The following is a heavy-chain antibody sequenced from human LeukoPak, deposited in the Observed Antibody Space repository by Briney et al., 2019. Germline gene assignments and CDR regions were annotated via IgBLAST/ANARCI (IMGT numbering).Heavy chain of an antibody. V-gene: IGHV4-39*07. J-gene: IGHJ6*03. D-gene: IGHD2-2*01. CDR2: IYYSGST. CDR1: GGSISSSSYY. CDR3: ATLKYCSSTSCSNYYMDV. Sequence: SETLSLTCAVSGGSISSSSYYWGWIRQPPGKGLEWIGSIYYSGSTYYNPSLKSRVTISVDTSKNQFSLKLSSVTAADTAVYYCATLKYCSSTSCSNYYMDVWGKGTTLTVSS.